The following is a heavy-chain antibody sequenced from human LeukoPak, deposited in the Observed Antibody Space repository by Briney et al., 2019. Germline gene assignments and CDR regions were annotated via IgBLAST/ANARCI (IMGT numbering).Heavy chain of an antibody. CDR1: GGSISSGSYY. Sequence: PSETLSLTCTVSGGSISSGSYYWSWIRQPAGKGLEWIGRIYTSGSTNYNPSLKSRVTISVDTSKNQFSLKLSSVTAAGTAVYYCARVGDYEIDYWGQGTLVTVSS. D-gene: IGHD4-17*01. CDR2: IYTSGST. J-gene: IGHJ4*02. V-gene: IGHV4-61*02. CDR3: ARVGDYEIDY.